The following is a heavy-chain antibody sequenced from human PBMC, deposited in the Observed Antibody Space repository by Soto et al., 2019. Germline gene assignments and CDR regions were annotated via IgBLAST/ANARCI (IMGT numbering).Heavy chain of an antibody. J-gene: IGHJ4*02. V-gene: IGHV1-3*01. CDR2: INAGNGNT. CDR1: EYTFFTYA. CDR3: ARGPGGPDGPGDY. Sequence: QVQLVQSGAEVKKPGASVKVSCKASEYTFFTYAMHWVRQAPGQRLEWMGWINAGNGNTKYSQKFQGRVTITRDTSASTAYMQLSSLRSEDTAVYYCARGPGGPDGPGDYWGQGTLVTVSS. D-gene: IGHD2-15*01.